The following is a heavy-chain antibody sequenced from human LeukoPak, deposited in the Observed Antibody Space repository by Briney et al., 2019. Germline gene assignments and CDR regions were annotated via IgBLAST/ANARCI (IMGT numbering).Heavy chain of an antibody. Sequence: GESLRHSCAASGFPFITYAMASVRQAPGKGLEWVSSIDGREDGQTTHYVDSVKGRFTVSRDNSKITVYLQMDSLRVEDTAIYYCGKTTTGHSSGRYPAWPIDYWGQGTLVTVSS. J-gene: IGHJ4*02. V-gene: IGHV3-23*01. CDR3: GKTTTGHSSGRYPAWPIDY. CDR1: GFPFITYA. D-gene: IGHD6-19*01. CDR2: IDGREDGQTT.